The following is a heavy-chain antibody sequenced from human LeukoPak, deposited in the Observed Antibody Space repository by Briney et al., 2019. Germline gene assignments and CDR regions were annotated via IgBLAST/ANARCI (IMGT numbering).Heavy chain of an antibody. CDR3: ARRSWYDDSGYLTS. V-gene: IGHV5-51*01. J-gene: IGHJ5*02. CDR1: GYSFTNYW. CDR2: IYPGDSNT. Sequence: GESLKISCKGSGYSFTNYWIGWVRQMPGKGLEWMGLIYPGDSNTRYSPSFLGQVTIPADKSISTAYLQWSSLKASDTAMYYCARRSWYDDSGYLTSWGQGTLVTVSS. D-gene: IGHD3-22*01.